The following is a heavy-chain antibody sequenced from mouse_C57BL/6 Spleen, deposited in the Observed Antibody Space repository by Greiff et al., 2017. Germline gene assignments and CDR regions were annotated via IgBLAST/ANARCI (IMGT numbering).Heavy chain of an antibody. CDR3: ASNYGSFDY. D-gene: IGHD1-1*01. V-gene: IGHV1-69*01. Sequence: QVQLQQSGAELVMPGASVKLSCKASGYTFTSYWMHWVKQRPGQGLEWIGEIDPSDSYTNYNQKFKGKSTLTVDKSSSTAYMQLSSLTSEDSAVYYCASNYGSFDYWGQGTTLTVSS. CDR1: GYTFTSYW. CDR2: IDPSDSYT. J-gene: IGHJ2*01.